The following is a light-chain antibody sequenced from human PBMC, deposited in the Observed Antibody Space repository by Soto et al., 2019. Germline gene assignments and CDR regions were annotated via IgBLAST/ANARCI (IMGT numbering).Light chain of an antibody. CDR1: QDISNY. J-gene: IGKJ5*01. CDR3: QQSFSTPT. Sequence: DIQMTQSPSSLSGSVGDRVSITCQASQDISNYLNWYQQKPGKAPKLLIYSASNLQSGVPSRFSGSGSGTDFTLTISGLQSEDFATYYCQQSFSTPTFGQGTRLEN. CDR2: SAS. V-gene: IGKV1-39*01.